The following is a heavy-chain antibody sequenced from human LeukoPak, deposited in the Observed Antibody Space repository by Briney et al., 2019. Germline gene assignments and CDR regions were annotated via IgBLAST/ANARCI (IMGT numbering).Heavy chain of an antibody. CDR1: GFAFSNYA. CDR2: ISGSGETT. D-gene: IGHD3-22*01. Sequence: GGSLRLSCEASGFAFSNYAMSWVRQAPGKGLEWVASISGSGETTNYADSVKGRFTISRDNSRTTLYLQMNGLRAADAAFYYCAKDFDRSGYHYWYFDLWGRGTLVAVSS. J-gene: IGHJ2*01. CDR3: AKDFDRSGYHYWYFDL. V-gene: IGHV3-23*01.